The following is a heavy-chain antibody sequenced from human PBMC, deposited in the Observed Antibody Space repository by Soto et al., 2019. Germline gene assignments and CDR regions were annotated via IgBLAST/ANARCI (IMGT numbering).Heavy chain of an antibody. V-gene: IGHV4-34*01. D-gene: IGHD4-17*01. CDR1: GGSFSGYF. Sequence: SETLSLTCAVYGGSFSGYFCSWIRQPPGKGLEWIGEINHSRSTNYNPSLKSRVTLSLDTSKNQFSLKLTSVTAADTAVYYCARETYGDYVGYFDPWGQGILVTVS. CDR2: INHSRST. CDR3: ARETYGDYVGYFDP. J-gene: IGHJ5*02.